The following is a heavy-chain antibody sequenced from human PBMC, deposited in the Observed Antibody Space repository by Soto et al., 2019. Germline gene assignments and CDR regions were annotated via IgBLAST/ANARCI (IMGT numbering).Heavy chain of an antibody. CDR2: ISGSGGGT. V-gene: IGHV3-23*04. CDR3: ARGGARFGELTLYFDH. CDR1: GFTFTNHA. J-gene: IGHJ4*02. D-gene: IGHD3-10*01. Sequence: EVQLVESGGGLVQPGGSLRVSCAASGFTFTNHAMSWVRQAPGKGLEWVSAISGSGGGTYYADSVKGRFTISRDNSDNTMYLQMNSLRAEDTAVYFCARGGARFGELTLYFDHWGQGTLVSVSS.